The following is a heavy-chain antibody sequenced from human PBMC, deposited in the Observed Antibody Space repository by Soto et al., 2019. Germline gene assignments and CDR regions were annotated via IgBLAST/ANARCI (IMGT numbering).Heavy chain of an antibody. CDR2: IKQDGSEK. D-gene: IGHD6-19*01. CDR3: ARDIGQRSRAEQWLGRFDY. V-gene: IGHV3-7*01. Sequence: GGSLRLSCAASGFTFSSYWMSWVRQAPGKGLEWVANIKQDGSEKYYVDSVKGRFTISRDNAKNSLYLQMNSLRAEDTAVYYCARDIGQRSRAEQWLGRFDYWGQGTLVTVSS. CDR1: GFTFSSYW. J-gene: IGHJ4*02.